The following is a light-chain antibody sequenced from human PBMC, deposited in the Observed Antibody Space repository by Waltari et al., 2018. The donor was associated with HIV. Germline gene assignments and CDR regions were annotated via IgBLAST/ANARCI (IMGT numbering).Light chain of an antibody. CDR3: QELFT. Sequence: DMQLTPSPSFVSASVGDRVAITCRASQGVSSYIAWYQQKPGKAPNLLVFDASTLESGVPSRFSGSASGTDFTLTISSLQPEDLATYYCQELFTFGPGTKVEIK. CDR2: DAS. V-gene: IGKV1-9*01. CDR1: QGVSSY. J-gene: IGKJ3*01.